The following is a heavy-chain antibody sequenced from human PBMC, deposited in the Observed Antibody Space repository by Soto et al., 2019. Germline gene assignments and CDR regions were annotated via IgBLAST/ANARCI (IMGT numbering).Heavy chain of an antibody. Sequence: EVQLVESGGGLVQPGESLRLSCAASGFTFSSYWMHWVRQAPGKGLVWVSRINSDGSSTSYAGSVKGXXXXSXDNXXXXXXXXXXXXXXXXXXXXXCXXTXLVVGAATREDYWGQGTLVTVSS. J-gene: IGHJ4*02. CDR1: GFTFSSYW. CDR3: XXTXLVVGAATREDY. CDR2: INSDGSST. D-gene: IGHD2-15*01. V-gene: IGHV3-74*01.